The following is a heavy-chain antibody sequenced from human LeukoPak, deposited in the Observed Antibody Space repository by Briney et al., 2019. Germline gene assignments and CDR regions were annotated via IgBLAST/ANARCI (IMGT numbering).Heavy chain of an antibody. CDR2: ISSSGSTI. CDR1: GFTFSSYE. D-gene: IGHD2-8*01. J-gene: IGHJ4*02. V-gene: IGHV3-48*03. CDR3: ARDGCTNGVCFLSHFDY. Sequence: GGSLRLSCAASGFTFSSYEMNWVRQAPGKGLEWVSYISSSGSTIYYADSVKGRFTISGDNAKNSLYLQMNSLRAEDTAVYYCARDGCTNGVCFLSHFDYWGQGTLVTVSS.